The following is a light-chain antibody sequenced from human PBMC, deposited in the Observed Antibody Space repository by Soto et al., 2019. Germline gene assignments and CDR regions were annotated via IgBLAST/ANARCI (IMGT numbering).Light chain of an antibody. V-gene: IGLV2-8*01. CDR3: SSYAGRDILV. Sequence: QSALTQPPSASGSRGQSVTISCTGTSVDINYVSWFQQHPGKAPKLIICEVTKRPSGVPDRFSGSKSGNTASLTVSGLQADDEADYYCSSYAGRDILVFGGGTKLTVL. CDR2: EVT. J-gene: IGLJ3*02. CDR1: SVDINY.